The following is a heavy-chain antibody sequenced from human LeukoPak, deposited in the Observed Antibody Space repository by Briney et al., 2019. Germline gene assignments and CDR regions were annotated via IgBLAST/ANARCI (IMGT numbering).Heavy chain of an antibody. CDR3: ARDVEGIHYYDSSGYEPNWFDP. V-gene: IGHV1-2*02. D-gene: IGHD3-22*01. J-gene: IGHJ5*02. Sequence: GAAVKVSCKASGYTFTGYYMHWVRQAPGQGLEWMGWINPNSGGTNYAQKFQGRVTITADESTSTAYMELSSRRSEDTAVYYCARDVEGIHYYDSSGYEPNWFDPGGQGTLVTVSS. CDR2: INPNSGGT. CDR1: GYTFTGYY.